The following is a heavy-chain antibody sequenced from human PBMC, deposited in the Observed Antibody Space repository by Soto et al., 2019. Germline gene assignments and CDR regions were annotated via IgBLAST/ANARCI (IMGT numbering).Heavy chain of an antibody. J-gene: IGHJ4*02. CDR1: GFTFDDYA. V-gene: IGHV3-9*01. Sequence: PGGSLRLSCAASGFTFDDYAMHWVRQAAGKGLEWVSGISWNSVSIGYADSVKGRFTISRDNAKNSLYLQMNSLRAEDTALYYCAKDRDPEPAGTIDYWGQGTLVTVSS. CDR3: AKDRDPEPAGTIDY. D-gene: IGHD1-7*01. CDR2: ISWNSVSI.